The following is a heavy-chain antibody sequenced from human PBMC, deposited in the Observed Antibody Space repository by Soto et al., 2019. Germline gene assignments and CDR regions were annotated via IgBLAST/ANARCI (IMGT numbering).Heavy chain of an antibody. V-gene: IGHV3-30*18. CDR3: AKDRVVVAATPSAYYYYYGMDV. CDR2: ISFDGRNT. J-gene: IGHJ6*02. D-gene: IGHD2-15*01. Sequence: GGSLRLSCAASGFTFNSYGMHWVRQAPGKGLEWVVVISFDGRNTYYADSVKGRFTISRDNSKNTLYLQMTSLRAEDTAVYYCAKDRVVVAATPSAYYYYYGMDVWGQGTTVTVSS. CDR1: GFTFNSYG.